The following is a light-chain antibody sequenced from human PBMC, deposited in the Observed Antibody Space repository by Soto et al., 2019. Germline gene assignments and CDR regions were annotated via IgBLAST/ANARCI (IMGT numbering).Light chain of an antibody. V-gene: IGKV3-15*01. CDR3: QQNNNWPRT. CDR1: QSVSSN. CDR2: GAS. Sequence: EIVMTQSPGTLSVSPGERATLSCRASQSVSSNLAWYQQKPGQAPRLLIYGASTRATGIPARFSGSRSGTEFTLTISSLQSEDFAVYYCQQNNNWPRTFGQGTKVEIK. J-gene: IGKJ1*01.